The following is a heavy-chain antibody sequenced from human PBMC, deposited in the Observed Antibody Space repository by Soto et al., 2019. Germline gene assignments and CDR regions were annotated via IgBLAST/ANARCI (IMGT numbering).Heavy chain of an antibody. CDR2: IYPGDSGS. Sequence: GGSLKISCQGLGYIFTSCWFGWGRQPPGKGVEWVGIIYPGDSGSRHSPSFQDQGTTSVDKSTTKAYLQWTSLKASDNAMYYCARLVYGGNSPRIDAWGQGTTVTVSS. CDR1: GYIFTSCW. J-gene: IGHJ6*02. V-gene: IGHV5-51*01. D-gene: IGHD1-7*01. CDR3: ARLVYGGNSPRIDA.